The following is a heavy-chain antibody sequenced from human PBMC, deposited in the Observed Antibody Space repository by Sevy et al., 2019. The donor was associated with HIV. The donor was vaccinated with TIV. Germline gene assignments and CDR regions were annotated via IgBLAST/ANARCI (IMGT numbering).Heavy chain of an antibody. J-gene: IGHJ4*02. CDR3: ARGGYYYDNAAYYALDS. Sequence: GGSLRLSCAATGFTFSNYAMHWVRQAPGEGMEWVAIIWSDGAYQYHGDSVKGRFTISRDNSKNTLYLQMNNVRVEDTAVHYCARGGYYYDNAAYYALDSWGQGTLVTVSS. D-gene: IGHD3-22*01. V-gene: IGHV3-33*01. CDR1: GFTFSNYA. CDR2: IWSDGAYQ.